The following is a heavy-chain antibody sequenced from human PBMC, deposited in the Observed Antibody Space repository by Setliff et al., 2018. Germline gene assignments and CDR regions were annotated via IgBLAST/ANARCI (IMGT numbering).Heavy chain of an antibody. J-gene: IGHJ2*01. D-gene: IGHD3-22*01. V-gene: IGHV4-59*01. CDR3: ARAVDSSGYFPYWYFDL. CDR2: KSNRGDT. CDR1: GGSIGSSF. Sequence: SETLSLTCTVSGGSIGSSFWNWIRQSPGKGLEWIGYKSNRGDTNSNPSLRSRLTMSVDTSKSQFSLNLTSVTAADTAVYFCARAVDSSGYFPYWYFDLWGRGALGTVSS.